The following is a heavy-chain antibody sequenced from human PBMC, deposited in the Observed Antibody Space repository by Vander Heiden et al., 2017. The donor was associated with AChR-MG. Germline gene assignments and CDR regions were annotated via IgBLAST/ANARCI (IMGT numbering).Heavy chain of an antibody. Sequence: EVQLVQSGAEVKKPGESLKISVKGSGFSFTNYWIGWVRQMPGKGLECMGIIYPDDSDTRYSPSFQGQVTISADKSISTAYLQWSSLKASDTAIYYCARRNTGSTFDYWGQGTLVTVSS. J-gene: IGHJ4*02. D-gene: IGHD1-26*01. CDR2: IYPDDSDT. CDR3: ARRNTGSTFDY. V-gene: IGHV5-51*01. CDR1: GFSFTNYW.